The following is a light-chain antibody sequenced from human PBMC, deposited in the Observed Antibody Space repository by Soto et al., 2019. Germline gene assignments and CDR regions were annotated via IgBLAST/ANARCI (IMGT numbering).Light chain of an antibody. CDR3: QQYGSSGT. CDR2: GAS. V-gene: IGKV3-20*01. J-gene: IGKJ1*01. CDR1: QRVSNNY. Sequence: ELVLTQSPGTLSLSPGESATLSCRASQRVSNNYLAWYQQKPGQAPRLLIYGASNRATGIPDRFSGSGSGTDFTLTISRLEPGDFAVYYCQQYGSSGTFGQGTRWIS.